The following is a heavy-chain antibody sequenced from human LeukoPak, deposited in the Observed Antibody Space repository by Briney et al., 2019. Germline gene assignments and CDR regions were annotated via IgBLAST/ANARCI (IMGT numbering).Heavy chain of an antibody. J-gene: IGHJ4*02. Sequence: GGSLRLSCAASGFTFSSHWMTWVRQAPGKGLEWVANINQDGSEKYYVDSVKGRFTISRDNAKNSLYLQMNSLRAEDTAVYYCARDARELLHFDYWGQGALVTVSS. V-gene: IGHV3-7*01. CDR3: ARDARELLHFDY. CDR1: GFTFSSHW. D-gene: IGHD1-26*01. CDR2: INQDGSEK.